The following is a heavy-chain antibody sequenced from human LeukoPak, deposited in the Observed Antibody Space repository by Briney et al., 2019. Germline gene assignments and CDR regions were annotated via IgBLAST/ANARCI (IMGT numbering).Heavy chain of an antibody. CDR2: INPSGGST. Sequence: ASVKVSCKASGYTFTSYYMHWVRQALGQGLEWMGIINPSGGSTNYAQKFQGRVTITTDESTSTAYMELSSLRSEDTAVYYCARVEMATIPDAFDIWGQGTMVTVSS. CDR3: ARVEMATIPDAFDI. CDR1: GYTFTSYY. V-gene: IGHV1-46*01. J-gene: IGHJ3*02. D-gene: IGHD5-24*01.